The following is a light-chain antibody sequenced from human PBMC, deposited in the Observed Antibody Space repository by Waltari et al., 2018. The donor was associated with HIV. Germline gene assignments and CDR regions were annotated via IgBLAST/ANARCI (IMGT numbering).Light chain of an antibody. Sequence: IQMTQSPSILSASVGVRITITCRPSQNVDSWLAWYQQRPGRAPKLLIYKASTLEYGVPARFTGSGSGTNFTLTINSLHPDDFATYYCQQYNSDFYTFGLGTRLDLK. CDR3: QQYNSDFYT. CDR1: QNVDSW. J-gene: IGKJ2*01. CDR2: KAS. V-gene: IGKV1-5*03.